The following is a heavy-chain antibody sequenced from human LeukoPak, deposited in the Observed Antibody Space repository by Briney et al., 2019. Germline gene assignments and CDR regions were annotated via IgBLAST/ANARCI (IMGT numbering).Heavy chain of an antibody. CDR2: ISGRGDSI. J-gene: IGHJ4*02. V-gene: IGHV3-23*01. Sequence: GGSLRLSCAASGCTFSNYAMNWVRQAPGKGLEWVSAISGRGDSIYYADSVKGRFTISRDNSKNTLYLQMNSLRAEDTAVYYCAKGSSGNFYSHFDYWGQGTLVTVSS. CDR1: GCTFSNYA. CDR3: AKGSSGNFYSHFDY. D-gene: IGHD3-10*01.